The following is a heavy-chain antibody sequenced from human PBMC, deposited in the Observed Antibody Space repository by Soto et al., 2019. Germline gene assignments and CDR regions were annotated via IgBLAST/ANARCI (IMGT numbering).Heavy chain of an antibody. D-gene: IGHD2-2*01. V-gene: IGHV4-59*01. CDR3: ARERGEYCSSTSCYYYYGMDV. J-gene: IGHJ6*02. CDR2: IYYSGST. CDR1: GGSISSYY. Sequence: SETLSLTCTVSGGSISSYYWSWIRQPPGKGLECFWYIYYSGSTNYNPSLKSRVTISVDTSKNQFSLKLSSVTAADTAVYYCARERGEYCSSTSCYYYYGMDVWGQGTTVTVSS.